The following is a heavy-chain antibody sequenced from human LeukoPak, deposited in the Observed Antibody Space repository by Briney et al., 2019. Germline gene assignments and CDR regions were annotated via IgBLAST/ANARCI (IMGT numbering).Heavy chain of an antibody. CDR3: ARASYYYDSSGLEKANAFDI. CDR2: IYPGDSDT. V-gene: IGHV5-51*01. Sequence: GESLKISCQGSGYTFTSYWIGWVRQMPGKGLEWMGIIYPGDSDTRYSPSFQGQVTISADRSISTAYLQWSSLKASDTAMYYCARASYYYDSSGLEKANAFDIWGQGTMVTVSS. J-gene: IGHJ3*02. D-gene: IGHD3-22*01. CDR1: GYTFTSYW.